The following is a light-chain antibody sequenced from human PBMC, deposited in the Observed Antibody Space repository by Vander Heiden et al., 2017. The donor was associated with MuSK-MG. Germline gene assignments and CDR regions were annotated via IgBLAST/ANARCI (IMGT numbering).Light chain of an antibody. Sequence: DIEMTQSPSTLSASVGDRVTITCRASQSIGSWLAWYQQKPGKAPDLLIYKASSLKSGVPSRFSGSGSGTEFTLTISSLQPDDSATYYCQQYNTYSTWMFGPGTKVEIK. CDR2: KAS. J-gene: IGKJ1*01. CDR1: QSIGSW. V-gene: IGKV1-5*03. CDR3: QQYNTYSTWM.